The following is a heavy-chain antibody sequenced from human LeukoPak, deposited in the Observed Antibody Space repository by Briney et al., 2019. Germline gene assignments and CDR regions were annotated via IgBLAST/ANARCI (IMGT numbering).Heavy chain of an antibody. V-gene: IGHV4-39*07. CDR2: IYYSGST. CDR3: ARSQMKWL. Sequence: GSLRLSCAASGFTFSSYWMSWVRQAPGKGLEWIGSIYYSGSTYYNSSLKSRVTMSVDTSKNQFSLKLRSVTAADTAVYYCARSQMKWLWGRGTLVIVSS. J-gene: IGHJ4*02. D-gene: IGHD5-12*01. CDR1: GFTFSSYW.